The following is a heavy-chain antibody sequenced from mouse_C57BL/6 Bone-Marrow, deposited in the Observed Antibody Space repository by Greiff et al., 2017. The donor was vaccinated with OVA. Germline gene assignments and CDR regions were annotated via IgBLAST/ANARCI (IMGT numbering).Heavy chain of an antibody. V-gene: IGHV1-31*01. CDR1: GYSFTGYY. CDR3: AREGDYSKSDWYFDV. J-gene: IGHJ1*03. CDR2: IYPYNGVS. D-gene: IGHD2-5*01. Sequence: VQLKESGPELVKPGASVKISCKASGYSFTGYYMHWVKQSHGNILDWIGYIYPYNGVSSYNQKFKGKATLTVDKSSSTAYMELRSLTSEDSAVYYCAREGDYSKSDWYFDVWGTGTTVTVSS.